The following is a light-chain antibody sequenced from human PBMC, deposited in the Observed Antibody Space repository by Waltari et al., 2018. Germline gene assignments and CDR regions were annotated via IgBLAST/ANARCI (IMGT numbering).Light chain of an antibody. Sequence: EIVLTQSPGTLSLSPGERATLPCRASQSISRFVAWYQQKPGQAPRLLIYAASSRATGIPDRFSGSGSGTDFSLTITRLEPEDFAVYFCQNHERLPAVFGQGTKVEIK. J-gene: IGKJ1*01. V-gene: IGKV3-20*01. CDR3: QNHERLPAV. CDR2: AAS. CDR1: QSISRF.